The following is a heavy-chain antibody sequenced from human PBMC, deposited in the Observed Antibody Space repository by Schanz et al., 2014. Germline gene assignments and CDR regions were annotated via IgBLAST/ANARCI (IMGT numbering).Heavy chain of an antibody. J-gene: IGHJ3*02. V-gene: IGHV3-11*05. D-gene: IGHD7-27*01. Sequence: QVQLVESGGTLVKPGGSLRLSCVVSGFTFSDYYMSWIRQAPGKGLEWVSYISSSSIYTNYADSVKGRFTISRDNAKNSLYLEMTSLRGEDTAVYYCARENLNWEAFDIWGQGTVVTVSS. CDR1: GFTFSDYY. CDR2: ISSSSIYT. CDR3: ARENLNWEAFDI.